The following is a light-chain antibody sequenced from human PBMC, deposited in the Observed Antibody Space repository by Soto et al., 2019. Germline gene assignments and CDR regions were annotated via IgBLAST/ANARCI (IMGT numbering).Light chain of an antibody. CDR1: QSISNW. CDR2: KAS. Sequence: DIQMTQSPSPLSASVGDRVTITCRASQSISNWLAWYQQKPGKAPKLLIYKASSLESGVPSRFSGSGSGTEFTLTISSLQPVDFATYYCQQYSSYSVTFGQGTKVEIK. CDR3: QQYSSYSVT. V-gene: IGKV1-5*03. J-gene: IGKJ1*01.